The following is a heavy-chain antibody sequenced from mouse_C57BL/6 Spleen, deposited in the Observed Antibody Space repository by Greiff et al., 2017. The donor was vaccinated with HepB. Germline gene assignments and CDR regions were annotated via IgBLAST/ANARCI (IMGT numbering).Heavy chain of an antibody. J-gene: IGHJ4*01. V-gene: IGHV14-1*01. D-gene: IGHD1-1*01. CDR3: TTIGTTSYAMDY. CDR2: IDPEDGDT. CDR1: GFNIKDYY. Sequence: VQLQQSGAELVRPGASVKLSCTASGFNIKDYYMHWVKQRPEQGLEWIGRIDPEDGDTEYAPKFQGKATMTADTSSNTAYLQLSSLTSEDTAVYYCTTIGTTSYAMDYWGQGTSVTVSS.